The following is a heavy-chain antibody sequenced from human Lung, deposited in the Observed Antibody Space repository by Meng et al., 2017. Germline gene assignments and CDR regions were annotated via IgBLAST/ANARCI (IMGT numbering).Heavy chain of an antibody. CDR3: TNDRLNH. Sequence: EGQLVGSGGGLVPPGGSRRLSCAASGFTFTDHWMHWVRQGPGKGLVWVSRINRDGTKPTYADSVKGRFTISRDNAKNTLYLQMNNLRAEDTAFYYCTNDRLNHWGQGALVTVSS. J-gene: IGHJ1*01. V-gene: IGHV3-74*01. CDR1: GFTFTDHW. D-gene: IGHD1-1*01. CDR2: INRDGTKP.